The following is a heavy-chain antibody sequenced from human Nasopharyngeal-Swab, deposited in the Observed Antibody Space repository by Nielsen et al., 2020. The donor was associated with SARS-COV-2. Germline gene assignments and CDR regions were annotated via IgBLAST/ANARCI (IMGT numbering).Heavy chain of an antibody. CDR3: ARGNSYGYDY. V-gene: IGHV1-2*06. CDR1: GYTFTGYY. Sequence: ASVKVSCKASGYTFTGYYMHWVRQAPGQGLEWMGRINSNSGDTKYAQKFQGRVTMTRDTSISTADMELSRLRSDDTAGYYCARGNSYGYDYWGQGILVTVSS. J-gene: IGHJ4*02. D-gene: IGHD5-18*01. CDR2: INSNSGDT.